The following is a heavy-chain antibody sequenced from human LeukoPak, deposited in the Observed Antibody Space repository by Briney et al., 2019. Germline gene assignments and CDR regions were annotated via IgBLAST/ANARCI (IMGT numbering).Heavy chain of an antibody. CDR3: ARDAELQYYGHYYYYMDV. Sequence: GGSLRLSCAASGFTFSSYSMNWVRQAPGKGLEWVSSISSSSSYIYYADSVKGRFTISRDNAKNSLYLQMDSLRAEDTAVYYCARDAELQYYGHYYYYMDVWGKGTTVTVSS. V-gene: IGHV3-21*01. CDR1: GFTFSSYS. D-gene: IGHD4-17*01. CDR2: ISSSSSYI. J-gene: IGHJ6*03.